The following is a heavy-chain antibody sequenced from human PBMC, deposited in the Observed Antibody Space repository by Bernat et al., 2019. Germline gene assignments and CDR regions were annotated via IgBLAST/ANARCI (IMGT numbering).Heavy chain of an antibody. CDR2: INHSGST. V-gene: IGHV4-34*01. J-gene: IGHJ3*02. CDR1: GGSFSVYY. CDR3: AIEYCSGGSCYSNDAFDI. Sequence: QVQLQQWGAGLLKPSETLSLTCSVYGGSFSVYYWSWIRQPPGKGLEWIGEINHSGSTNYNPSLKSRVTISVDTSTNQFSLKLSSVTAADTAVYYCAIEYCSGGSCYSNDAFDIWGQGTMVTVSS. D-gene: IGHD2-15*01.